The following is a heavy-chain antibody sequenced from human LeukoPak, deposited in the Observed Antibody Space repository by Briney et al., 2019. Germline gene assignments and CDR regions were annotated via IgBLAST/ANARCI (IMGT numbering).Heavy chain of an antibody. Sequence: PSETLSLTCAVYGGSFSGYYWSWIRQPPGKGLEWIGYIYYSGSTNYHPSLKSRLTISVDTSKNQFSLKLSSVTAADTAVYYCARHVATGATDAFDLWGRGTMVTVSS. CDR2: IYYSGST. V-gene: IGHV4-59*08. D-gene: IGHD1-1*01. CDR3: ARHVATGATDAFDL. J-gene: IGHJ3*01. CDR1: GGSFSGYY.